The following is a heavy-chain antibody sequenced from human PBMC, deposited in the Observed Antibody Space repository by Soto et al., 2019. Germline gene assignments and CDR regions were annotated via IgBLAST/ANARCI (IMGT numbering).Heavy chain of an antibody. CDR2: IYHSGST. CDR1: GGSISSGGYS. J-gene: IGHJ4*02. Sequence: PSETLSLTCAVSGGSISSGGYSWSWIRQPPGKGLEWIGYIYHSGSTYYNPSLKSRVTISVDRSKNQFSLKLSSVTAADTAVYYCARGGSGSYSTEFDYWGQGTLVTV. V-gene: IGHV4-30-2*01. D-gene: IGHD3-10*01. CDR3: ARGGSGSYSTEFDY.